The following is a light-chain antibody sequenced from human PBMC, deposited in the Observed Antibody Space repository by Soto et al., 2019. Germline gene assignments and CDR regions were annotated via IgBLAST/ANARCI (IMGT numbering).Light chain of an antibody. CDR2: EVS. CDR1: SSDVGGYNY. V-gene: IGLV2-8*01. CDR3: QSYDSSNRV. Sequence: QSVLTQPPSASGSPGQSVTISCTGTSSDVGGYNYVSWYQQHPGKAPKLMIYEVSKRPSGVPDRFSGSKSGNTASLTVSGLQAEDEADYYCQSYDSSNRVFGGGTKLTVL. J-gene: IGLJ3*02.